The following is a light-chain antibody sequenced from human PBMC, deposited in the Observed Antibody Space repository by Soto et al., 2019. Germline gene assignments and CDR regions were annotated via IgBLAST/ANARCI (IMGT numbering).Light chain of an antibody. V-gene: IGKV3-20*01. Sequence: EIVLTQSPGTLSLSPGERATLSCRASQSVSSSYLAWYQQKPGQAPRLLIYGASTRATGIPARFSGSGSETEFTLTISSLQPDDFATYYCLQYDSYPLTFGGGTKVDIK. CDR3: LQYDSYPLT. CDR1: QSVSSSY. J-gene: IGKJ4*01. CDR2: GAS.